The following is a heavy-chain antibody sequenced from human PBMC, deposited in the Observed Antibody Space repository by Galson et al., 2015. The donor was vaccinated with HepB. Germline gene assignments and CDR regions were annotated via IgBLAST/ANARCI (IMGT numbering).Heavy chain of an antibody. CDR2: INTNTGNP. V-gene: IGHV7-4-1*02. Sequence: SVKVSCKASGGTFSSYAISWVRQAPGQGLEWMGWINTNTGNPTYAQGFTGRFVFSLDTSVSTAYLQISSLKAEDTAVYYCAREASEQWLVPPSVGGMDVWGQGTTVTVSS. CDR1: GGTFSSYA. D-gene: IGHD6-19*01. CDR3: AREASEQWLVPPSVGGMDV. J-gene: IGHJ6*02.